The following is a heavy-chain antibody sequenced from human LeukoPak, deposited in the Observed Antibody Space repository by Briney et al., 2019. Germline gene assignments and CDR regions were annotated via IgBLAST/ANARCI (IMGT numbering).Heavy chain of an antibody. D-gene: IGHD6-19*01. Sequence: GGSLRPSCAASGFTFSSYGMHWLRQAPGKGLDWVAVIAHDGSIDYYADSVKGRFTISRDNAKNTLYLQMNSLRTEDTAMFYCAKEAIAVAGPNYFDYWGQGTLVTVSS. CDR2: IAHDGSID. CDR3: AKEAIAVAGPNYFDY. CDR1: GFTFSSYG. J-gene: IGHJ4*02. V-gene: IGHV3-30*18.